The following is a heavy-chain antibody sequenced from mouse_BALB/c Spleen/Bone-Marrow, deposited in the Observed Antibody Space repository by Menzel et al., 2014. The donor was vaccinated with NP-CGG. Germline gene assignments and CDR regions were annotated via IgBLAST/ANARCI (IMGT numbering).Heavy chain of an antibody. CDR3: ARFPYDYGGGDY. CDR2: IDPANGNT. Sequence: QLQQSGAELVKPGASVKLSCTASGFNIKDTYMHWVKQRPEQGLEWIGRIDPANGNTKYDPKFQGKATITADTSSNTAYLQLSSLTSEDTAVYYCARFPYDYGGGDYWGQGTTLTVSS. J-gene: IGHJ2*01. CDR1: GFNIKDTY. D-gene: IGHD2-4*01. V-gene: IGHV14-3*02.